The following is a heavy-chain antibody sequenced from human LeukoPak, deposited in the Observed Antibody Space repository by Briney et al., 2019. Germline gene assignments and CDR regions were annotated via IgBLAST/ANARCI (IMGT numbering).Heavy chain of an antibody. D-gene: IGHD3-9*01. CDR2: ISSSGSTI. V-gene: IGHV3-11*01. CDR1: GFTLSHYY. CDR3: ARDMAKIASYDILTGPLDY. Sequence: PGGSLRLSCAASGFTLSHYYMSWIRQAPGKGLEWVSYISSSGSTIYYADSVKGRFTISRDNAKNSLYLQMNSLRAEDTAVYYCARDMAKIASYDILTGPLDYWGQGTLATVSS. J-gene: IGHJ4*02.